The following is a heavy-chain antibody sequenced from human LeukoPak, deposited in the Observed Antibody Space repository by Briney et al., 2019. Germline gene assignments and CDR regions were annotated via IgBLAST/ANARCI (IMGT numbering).Heavy chain of an antibody. CDR3: ARRRYMDV. D-gene: IGHD3-9*01. V-gene: IGHV4-34*01. CDR1: GGSFSGYY. J-gene: IGHJ6*02. CDR2: INHSGST. Sequence: SETLSLTCAVYGGSFSGYYWSWIRQPPGKGLEWIGEINHSGSTNYNPSLKSRVTISVDTSKNQFSLKLSSVTAADTAVYYCARRRYMDVWGQGTTVTVSS.